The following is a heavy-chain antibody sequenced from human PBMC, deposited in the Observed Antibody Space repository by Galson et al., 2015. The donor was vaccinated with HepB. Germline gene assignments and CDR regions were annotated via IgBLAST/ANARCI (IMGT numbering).Heavy chain of an antibody. Sequence: SVKVSCKASGYTFTSYGLSWLRQAPGQGLGYMGWISPYNGNTNYAQKLQGRVTMTTDKSTTTAYMELRSLRSDDTAVYYCALRTGTYPYYFDFWGQGTLAAVSS. J-gene: IGHJ4*02. CDR2: ISPYNGNT. CDR3: ALRTGTYPYYFDF. D-gene: IGHD3-10*01. V-gene: IGHV1-18*01. CDR1: GYTFTSYG.